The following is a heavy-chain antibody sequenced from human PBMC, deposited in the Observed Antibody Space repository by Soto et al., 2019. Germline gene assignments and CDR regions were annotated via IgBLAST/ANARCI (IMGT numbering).Heavy chain of an antibody. CDR2: IIPILGIA. D-gene: IGHD6-13*01. CDR1: GGTFSSYT. J-gene: IGHJ4*02. V-gene: IGHV1-69*08. CDR3: ARDDEEQRLVTGY. Sequence: QVQLVQSGAEVKKPGSSVKVSCKASGGTFSSYTISWVRQAPGQGLEWMGRIIPILGIANYAQKFQGRVTITADKSTSTAYMELSSLRSEDTAVYYCARDDEEQRLVTGYWGQGTLVTVSS.